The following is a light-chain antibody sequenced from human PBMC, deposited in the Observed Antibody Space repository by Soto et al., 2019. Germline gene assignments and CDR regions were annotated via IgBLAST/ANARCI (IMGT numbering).Light chain of an antibody. CDR1: QSISTY. CDR2: AAS. J-gene: IGKJ4*01. V-gene: IGKV1-39*01. CDR3: QQRMSTPLT. Sequence: DIQMTQSPSSLSASVGDRVTITCWASQSISTYVSWYQHTLGKAPKLLIYAASNLQSGVPSRFSGSGSGTEFTLTIDSLHPEDFATYYCQQRMSTPLTFGGGTKVDLK.